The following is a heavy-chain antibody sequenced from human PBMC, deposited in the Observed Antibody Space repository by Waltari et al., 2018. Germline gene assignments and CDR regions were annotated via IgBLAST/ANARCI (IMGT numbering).Heavy chain of an antibody. CDR1: GSNLPTFA. CDR3: AKNYFPGDYPLNAFDV. D-gene: IGHD4-17*01. CDR2: ITGSGAST. Sequence: EVQLLEYGGGLVQPGGSLTPPSAACGSNLPTFALTWVRQAPGKGLDWVSGITGSGASTYYADSVKGRFTISRDTSKNTLYLQMNSLRAEDTAIYYCAKNYFPGDYPLNAFDVWGQGTLVTVSS. J-gene: IGHJ3*01. V-gene: IGHV3-23*01.